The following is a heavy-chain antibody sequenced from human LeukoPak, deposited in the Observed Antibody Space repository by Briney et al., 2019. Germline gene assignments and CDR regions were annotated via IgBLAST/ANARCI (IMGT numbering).Heavy chain of an antibody. Sequence: TSETLSLTCAVYGGSFGGYYWSWIRQPPGKGLEWIGEINHSGSTNYNPSLKSRVTISVDTSKNQFSLKLSSVTAADTAVYYCARARRHIPKKRPGIAAAGTGSWFDPWGQGTLVTVSS. CDR1: GGSFGGYY. D-gene: IGHD6-13*01. CDR2: INHSGST. CDR3: ARARRHIPKKRPGIAAAGTGSWFDP. J-gene: IGHJ5*02. V-gene: IGHV4-34*01.